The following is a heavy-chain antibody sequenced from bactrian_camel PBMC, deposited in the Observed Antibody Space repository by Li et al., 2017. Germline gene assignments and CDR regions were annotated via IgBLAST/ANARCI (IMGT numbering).Heavy chain of an antibody. CDR1: RSPYTAHC. CDR3: AAEPRVIRGNNCGRTDDWYTY. Sequence: HVQLVESGGGSVEAGGSLTLSCAVSRSPYTAHCMGWFRQAPGKEREGVASFYTGGSVRYFDDSVRGRFTVSHDSDRRTLFLQVKDLKPEDTAMYYCAAEPRVIRGNNCGRTDDWYTYWGLGTQVTVS. CDR2: FYTGGSVR. V-gene: IGHV3S6*01. D-gene: IGHD6*01. J-gene: IGHJ4*01.